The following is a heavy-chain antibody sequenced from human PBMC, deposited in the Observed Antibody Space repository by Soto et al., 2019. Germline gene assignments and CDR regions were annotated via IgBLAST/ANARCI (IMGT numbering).Heavy chain of an antibody. V-gene: IGHV3-64*01. CDR3: AGGEVVPAAMPGSFSDYGDYFWVY. J-gene: IGHJ4*02. Sequence: GGSLRLSCAASGFTFSSYAMHWVRQAPGKGLEYVSAISSNGGSTYYANSVKGRFTISRDNSKNTLYLQMGSLRAEDMAVYYCAGGEVVPAAMPGSFSDYGDYFWVYWGQGTLVTVSS. CDR2: ISSNGGST. D-gene: IGHD2-2*01. CDR1: GFTFSSYA.